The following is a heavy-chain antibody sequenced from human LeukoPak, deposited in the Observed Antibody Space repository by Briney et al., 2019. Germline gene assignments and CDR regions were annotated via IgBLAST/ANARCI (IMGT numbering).Heavy chain of an antibody. CDR1: GGSTSSSGYS. D-gene: IGHD3-3*01. V-gene: IGHV4-39*01. Sequence: ETLSLTCTVSGGSTSSSGYSWGWIRPPPGKGLDWIGSMSCSGSTYYNPSLKSRVSTSVDTSKNQFSLKVSSVTATDTAVYYCARMQTSRSGYPNYFDYWGQGTLVTVSS. J-gene: IGHJ4*02. CDR2: MSCSGST. CDR3: ARMQTSRSGYPNYFDY.